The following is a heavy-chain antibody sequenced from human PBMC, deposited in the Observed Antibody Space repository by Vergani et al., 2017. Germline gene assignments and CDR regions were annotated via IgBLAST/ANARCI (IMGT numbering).Heavy chain of an antibody. CDR2: LWYDGSNK. CDR1: GFTFSSYG. CDR3: ARSYCSSTRCYNCFDY. Sequence: QVQLVESGGGVVQPGRSLRLSCEASGFTFSSYGMHWVRQAPGKGMEWVAVLWYDGSNKYYADSVKGRFTISRDNSKNTLDLQMNSLRAEDTAVYYCARSYCSSTRCYNCFDYWGQGTLVTVSS. J-gene: IGHJ4*02. V-gene: IGHV3-33*01. D-gene: IGHD2-2*02.